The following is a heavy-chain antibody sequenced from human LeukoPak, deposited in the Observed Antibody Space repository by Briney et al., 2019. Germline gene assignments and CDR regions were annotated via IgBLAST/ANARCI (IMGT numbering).Heavy chain of an antibody. CDR2: ISGRGGST. CDR1: GFTFSSYA. V-gene: IGHV3-23*01. CDR3: AKVSGGRRSSYFDY. D-gene: IGHD4-17*01. Sequence: GGSLRLSCAASGFTFSSYAMSWVRQAPGKGLEWVSAISGRGGSTYYADSVKGRFTISRDNSKNTLYLQMNSLRAEDTAVYYCAKVSGGRRSSYFDYWGQGTLVTVSS. J-gene: IGHJ4*02.